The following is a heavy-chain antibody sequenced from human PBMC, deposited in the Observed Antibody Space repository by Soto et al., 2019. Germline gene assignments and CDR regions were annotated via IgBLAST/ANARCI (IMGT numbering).Heavy chain of an antibody. CDR2: IYYSGST. CDR1: GGSISSSSYY. D-gene: IGHD6-13*01. V-gene: IGHV4-39*01. Sequence: QLQLQESGPGLVKPSETLSLTCTVSGGSISSSSYYWGWIHQPPGKGLEWIGSIYYSGSTYYNPSLKSRVTISVDTSKNQFSLKLSSVTAADTAVYYCARQGEGYSSSWPWFDPWGQGTLVTVSS. CDR3: ARQGEGYSSSWPWFDP. J-gene: IGHJ5*02.